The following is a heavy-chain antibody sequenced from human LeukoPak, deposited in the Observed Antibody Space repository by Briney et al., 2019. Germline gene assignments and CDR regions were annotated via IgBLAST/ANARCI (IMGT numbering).Heavy chain of an antibody. CDR3: ARGSRLGVVGRDAFDI. V-gene: IGHV3-74*01. D-gene: IGHD3-3*01. J-gene: IGHJ3*02. CDR2: INSDGSST. Sequence: GGSLRLSCAASGFTFSSYWMHWVRQAPGKGLVWVSRINSDGSSTYYADSVKGRFTISRDNSKNTLYLQMNSLRAEDTAVYYCARGSRLGVVGRDAFDIWGQGTMVTVSS. CDR1: GFTFSSYW.